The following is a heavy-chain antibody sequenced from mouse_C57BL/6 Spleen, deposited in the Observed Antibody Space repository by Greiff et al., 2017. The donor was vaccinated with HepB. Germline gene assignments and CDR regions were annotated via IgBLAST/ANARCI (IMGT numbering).Heavy chain of an antibody. CDR3: ARDRGDYDDWYFDV. Sequence: EVKLVESEGGLVQPGSSIKLSCTASGFTFSDYYMAWVRQVPEKGLEWVANINYDGSSTYYLDSLKSRFIISRDNAKNILYLQMSSLKSEDTATYYCARDRGDYDDWYFDVWGTGTTVTVSS. V-gene: IGHV5-16*01. D-gene: IGHD2-4*01. J-gene: IGHJ1*03. CDR1: GFTFSDYY. CDR2: INYDGSST.